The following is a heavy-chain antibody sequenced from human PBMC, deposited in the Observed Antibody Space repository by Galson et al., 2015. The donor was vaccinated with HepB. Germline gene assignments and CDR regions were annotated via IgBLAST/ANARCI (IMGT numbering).Heavy chain of an antibody. CDR2: ISHDGTDK. CDR3: AREGGE. J-gene: IGHJ1*01. D-gene: IGHD3-10*01. V-gene: IGHV3-30*03. Sequence: SLRLSCAASGFTFSTYRLHWFRQAPGKGLEWVAVISHDGTDKYYAKSLKGRFTVSRDNSRSTLYLEMNSLRPDDTAIYYCAREGGEWGQGTLVTVSS. CDR1: GFTFSTYR.